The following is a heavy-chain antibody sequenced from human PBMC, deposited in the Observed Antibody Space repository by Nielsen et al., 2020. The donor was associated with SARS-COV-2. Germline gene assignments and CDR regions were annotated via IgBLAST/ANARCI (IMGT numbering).Heavy chain of an antibody. CDR1: RFTFSTYW. Sequence: GESLKISYAASRFTFSTYWMHWVRQVPGKGLVWVSRINGDGSSTNYADSVKGRFTISRDNAKNTLYLRLSSLRAEDTAMYYCARDRTSPFDYWGQGTLVTVSS. V-gene: IGHV3-74*01. CDR2: INGDGSST. D-gene: IGHD2-2*01. CDR3: ARDRTSPFDY. J-gene: IGHJ4*01.